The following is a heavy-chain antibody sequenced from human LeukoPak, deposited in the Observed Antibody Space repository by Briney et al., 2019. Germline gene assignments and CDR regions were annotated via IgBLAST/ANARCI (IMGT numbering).Heavy chain of an antibody. Sequence: PGGSLRLSCAASGFTFSSYSMNWVRQAPGKGLEWVSSISSSSYIYYADSVKGRFTISRDNAKNSLYLQMNSLRDEDTAVYYCARGHLPDRITIFGVVISKPTNWFDPWGQGTLVTVSS. CDR2: ISSSSYI. J-gene: IGHJ5*02. CDR1: GFTFSSYS. D-gene: IGHD3-3*01. V-gene: IGHV3-21*01. CDR3: ARGHLPDRITIFGVVISKPTNWFDP.